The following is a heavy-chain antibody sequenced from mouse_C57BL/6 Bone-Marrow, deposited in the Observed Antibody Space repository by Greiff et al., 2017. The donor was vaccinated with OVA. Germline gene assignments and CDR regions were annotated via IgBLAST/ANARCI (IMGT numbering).Heavy chain of an antibody. CDR2: IHPNSGST. V-gene: IGHV1-64*01. Sequence: QVQLQQPGAELVKPGASVKLSCKASGYTFTSYWMHWVKQRPGQGLEWIGMIHPNSGSTNYNEKFKSKATLTVDKSSSTAYMQLSSLTSEDSAVYYCAREDYYGFHWYCDVWGTGTTVTVSS. J-gene: IGHJ1*03. CDR1: GYTFTSYW. D-gene: IGHD1-1*01. CDR3: AREDYYGFHWYCDV.